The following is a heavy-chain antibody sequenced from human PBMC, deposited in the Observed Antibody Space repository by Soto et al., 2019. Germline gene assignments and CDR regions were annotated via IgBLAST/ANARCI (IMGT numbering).Heavy chain of an antibody. J-gene: IGHJ6*02. Sequence: PGGSLRLSCAASGFTFSSYSMNWVRQAPGKGLEWVSSISSSSSYIYYADSVKGRFTISRDNAKNSLYLQMNGLRAEDTAVYYCARGALELQYYYYYGMDVWGQGTTVTVSS. CDR2: ISSSSSYI. CDR3: ARGALELQYYYYYGMDV. V-gene: IGHV3-21*01. CDR1: GFTFSSYS. D-gene: IGHD1-7*01.